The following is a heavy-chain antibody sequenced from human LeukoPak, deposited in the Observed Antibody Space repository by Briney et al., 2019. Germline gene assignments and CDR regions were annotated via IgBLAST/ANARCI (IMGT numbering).Heavy chain of an antibody. J-gene: IGHJ3*01. D-gene: IGHD2-2*01. CDR2: INPSGGST. CDR3: ASGEYCSSTSCSPRIDAFDF. CDR1: GYTFTSYY. V-gene: IGHV1-46*01. Sequence: ASVKVSCKASGYTFTSYYMHWVRQAPGQGLEWMGIINPSGGSTSYAQKFQGRVTMTRDTSTSTVYMELSSLRSEDTAVYYCASGEYCSSTSCSPRIDAFDFWGQGTMVTVSS.